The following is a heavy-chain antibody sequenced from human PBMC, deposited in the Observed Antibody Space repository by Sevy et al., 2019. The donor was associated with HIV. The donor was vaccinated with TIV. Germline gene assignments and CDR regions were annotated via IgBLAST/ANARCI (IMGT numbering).Heavy chain of an antibody. J-gene: IGHJ4*02. D-gene: IGHD1-26*01. V-gene: IGHV4-39*01. CDR2: VYYAGHT. Sequence: SETVSLTCSVSGGSISSRDYYWGWIRQPPGKGLEWIGSVYYAGHTYYTPSLKSRVTISVDTSKNQFSLKMTSVTATDTAIYYCARREGRTSSGWGPDHWGQGTLVTVSS. CDR1: GGSISSRDYY. CDR3: ARREGRTSSGWGPDH.